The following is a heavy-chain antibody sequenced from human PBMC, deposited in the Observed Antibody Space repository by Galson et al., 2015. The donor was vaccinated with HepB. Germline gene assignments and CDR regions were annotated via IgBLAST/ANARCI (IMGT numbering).Heavy chain of an antibody. V-gene: IGHV3-23*01. CDR3: AKKSQQLVRTGWSGYFDY. CDR2: ISGSGGST. J-gene: IGHJ4*02. D-gene: IGHD6-6*01. CDR1: GFTFSSYA. Sequence: SLRLSCAASGFTFSSYAMSWVRQAPGKGLEWVSAISGSGGSTYYADSVKGRFTISRDNSKNTLYLQMNSLRAEDTAVYYCAKKSQQLVRTGWSGYFDYWGQGTLVTVSS.